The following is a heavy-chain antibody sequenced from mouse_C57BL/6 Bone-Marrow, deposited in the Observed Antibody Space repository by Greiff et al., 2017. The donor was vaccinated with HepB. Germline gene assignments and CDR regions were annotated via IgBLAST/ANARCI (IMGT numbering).Heavy chain of an antibody. J-gene: IGHJ3*01. CDR3: AREGSNYSWFAY. D-gene: IGHD2-5*01. Sequence: QVHVKQPGAELVMPGASVKLSCKASGYTFPSYWMHWVKQRPGQGLEWIGEIDPSDSYTNYNQKFKGKSTLTVDNASSTAYMQLSSLTSEDSAVYYCAREGSNYSWFAYWGQGTLVTVSA. CDR1: GYTFPSYW. V-gene: IGHV1-69*01. CDR2: IDPSDSYT.